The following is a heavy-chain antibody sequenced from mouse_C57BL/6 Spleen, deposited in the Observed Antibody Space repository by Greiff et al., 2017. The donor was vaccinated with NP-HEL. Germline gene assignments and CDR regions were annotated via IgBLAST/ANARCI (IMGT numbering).Heavy chain of an antibody. CDR1: GFTFSSYG. V-gene: IGHV5-6*01. Sequence: EVKLQESGGDLVKPGGSLKLSCAASGFTFSSYGMSWVRQTPDKRLEWVATISSGGSYTYYPDSVKGRFTISRDNAKNTLYLQMSSLKAEDTAMYYCASYYYGSSSWYFDVWGTGTTVTVSS. D-gene: IGHD1-1*01. CDR2: ISSGGSYT. CDR3: ASYYYGSSSWYFDV. J-gene: IGHJ1*03.